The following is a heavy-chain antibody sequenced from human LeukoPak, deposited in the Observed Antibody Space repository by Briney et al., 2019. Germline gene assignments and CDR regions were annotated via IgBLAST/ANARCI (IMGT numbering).Heavy chain of an antibody. J-gene: IGHJ3*02. V-gene: IGHV3-74*01. CDR2: INKDGSIT. CDR1: GFTFSNYW. D-gene: IGHD3-3*01. Sequence: PGGSLRLSCVASGFTFSNYWMHWVRQAPGKGPEWVSRINKDGSITNYADSVKGRFTISRDNSKNTLYLQMNSLRAEDTAVYYCARDPLFFGIYDAFDIWGQGTMVTVSS. CDR3: ARDPLFFGIYDAFDI.